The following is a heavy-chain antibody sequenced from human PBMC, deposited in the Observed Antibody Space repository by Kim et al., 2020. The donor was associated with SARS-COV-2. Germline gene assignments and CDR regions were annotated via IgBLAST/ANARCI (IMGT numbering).Heavy chain of an antibody. CDR2: IYSGGST. J-gene: IGHJ6*02. V-gene: IGHV3-66*02. CDR3: ARDTHLGQQLVPAQDYFYYYYGMDV. Sequence: GGSLRLSCAASGFTVSSNYMSWVRQAPGKGLEWVSVIYSGGSTYYADSVKGRFTISRDNSKNTLYLQMNSLRAEDTAVYYCARDTHLGQQLVPAQDYFYYYYGMDVWGQGTTVTVSS. D-gene: IGHD6-13*01. CDR1: GFTVSSNY.